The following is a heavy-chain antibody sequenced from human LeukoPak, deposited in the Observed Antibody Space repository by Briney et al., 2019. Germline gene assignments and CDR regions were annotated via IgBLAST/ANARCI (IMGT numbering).Heavy chain of an antibody. CDR2: IRYDGSKK. CDR1: GFMFSSYG. CDR3: AKDSRPNSYSSRWLDY. Sequence: PGGSLRLSCAASGFMFSSYGMHWVRQAPGKGLEWVAFIRYDGSKKYYADSAKGRFTISRDNSRNTLYLQMKSLRAEDTAVYYCAKDSRPNSYSSRWLDYWGQGTLITVSS. V-gene: IGHV3-30*02. D-gene: IGHD6-13*01. J-gene: IGHJ4*02.